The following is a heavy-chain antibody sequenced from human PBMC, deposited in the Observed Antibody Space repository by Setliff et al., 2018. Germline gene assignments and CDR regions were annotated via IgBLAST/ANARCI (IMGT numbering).Heavy chain of an antibody. CDR1: GFTFSSYA. V-gene: IGHV3-30*07. J-gene: IGHJ4*02. D-gene: IGHD2-2*01. CDR2: ISDDGINK. CDR3: VRGEMFSTSPRAD. Sequence: PGGSLRLSCAASGFTFSSYAMHWVRQAPGKGLEWVAVISDDGINKDHADSVKGRVTISRDNSKNTLYLQMDSLRVEDTAVYYCVRGEMFSTSPRADWGQGTQVTVSS.